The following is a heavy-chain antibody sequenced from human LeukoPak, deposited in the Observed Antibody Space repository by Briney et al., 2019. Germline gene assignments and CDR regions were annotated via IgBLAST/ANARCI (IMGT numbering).Heavy chain of an antibody. CDR3: ARGETVAMGSIDY. V-gene: IGHV3-30*07. CDR2: ISQDGSDK. CDR1: GFTFSNDP. D-gene: IGHD2-2*01. Sequence: GGSLRLSCAASGFTFSNDPMHWVRQAPGKGLDWVADISQDGSDKYYVDSVKGRFTISRDNSKNTLYLQMNSLTAEDSAVYFCARGETVAMGSIDYWGQGTLVTVSS. J-gene: IGHJ4*02.